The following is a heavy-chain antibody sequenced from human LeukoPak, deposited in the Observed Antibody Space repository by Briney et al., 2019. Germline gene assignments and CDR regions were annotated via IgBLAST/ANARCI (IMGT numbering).Heavy chain of an antibody. V-gene: IGHV3-66*01. D-gene: IGHD5-12*01. CDR2: IYSGGST. Sequence: GGSLRLSCAASGFTVSSNYMSWVRQAPGKGLEWVSVIYSGGSTYYADSVKGRFTISRDNSKNTLYLQMNSLRAEDTAVYYCARDAGNSGYDFDYWGQGTLVTVSS. J-gene: IGHJ4*02. CDR3: ARDAGNSGYDFDY. CDR1: GFTVSSNY.